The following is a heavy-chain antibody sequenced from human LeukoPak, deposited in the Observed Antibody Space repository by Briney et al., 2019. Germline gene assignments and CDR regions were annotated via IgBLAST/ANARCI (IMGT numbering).Heavy chain of an antibody. CDR2: INPNSGGT. Sequence: ASVKVSCKASGYTFTGYYMHWVRQAPGQGLEWMGWINPNSGGTNYAQKFQGRVTMTRDTSISTAYMELSRLRSDDTAVYYCARDFRSGVRVFVQFRGWYYYYYGMDVWGQGTTVSVSS. CDR3: ARDFRSGVRVFVQFRGWYYYYYGMDV. V-gene: IGHV1-2*02. CDR1: GYTFTGYY. J-gene: IGHJ6*02. D-gene: IGHD6-19*01.